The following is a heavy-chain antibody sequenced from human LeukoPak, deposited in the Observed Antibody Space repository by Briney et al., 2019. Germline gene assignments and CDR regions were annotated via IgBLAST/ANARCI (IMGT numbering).Heavy chain of an antibody. J-gene: IGHJ5*02. D-gene: IGHD2-2*01. V-gene: IGHV4-59*01. CDR2: IYYSGST. Sequence: KASETLSLTCTIHGGSISSYYWSSVRQPPAKGLEWIGYIYYSGSTNYNPSLKSRVTISVDTSNNQFSLKLTSVTAADPAVYYCARDLEDIVVVPAGHGGNWFYPWGQETLVSVSS. CDR3: ARDLEDIVVVPAGHGGNWFYP. CDR1: GGSISSYY.